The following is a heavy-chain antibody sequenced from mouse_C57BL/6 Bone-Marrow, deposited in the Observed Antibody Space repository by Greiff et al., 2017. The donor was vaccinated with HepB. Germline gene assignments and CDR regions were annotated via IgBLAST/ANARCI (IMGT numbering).Heavy chain of an antibody. V-gene: IGHV1-50*01. Sequence: VQLQQPGAELVKPGASVKLSCKASGYTFTSYWMQWVKQRPEQGLEWIGEIDPSDSYTNYNQKFKGKATLTVDTSSSTAYMQLSSLTSEDSAVYYCASGPVTDYWGQGTTLTVSS. CDR3: ASGPVTDY. J-gene: IGHJ2*01. CDR1: GYTFTSYW. CDR2: IDPSDSYT. D-gene: IGHD2-2*01.